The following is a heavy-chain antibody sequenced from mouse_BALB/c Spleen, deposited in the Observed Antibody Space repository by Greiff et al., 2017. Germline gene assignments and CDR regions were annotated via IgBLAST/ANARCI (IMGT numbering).Heavy chain of an antibody. CDR3: ASDLLWAY. J-gene: IGHJ3*01. V-gene: IGHV14-3*02. D-gene: IGHD2-1*01. Sequence: EVQLQQSGAELVKPGASVKLSCTASGFNIKDTYMHWVKQRPEQGLEWIGRIDPANGNTKYDPKFQGKATITADTSSNTAYLQLSSLTSEDTAVYYCASDLLWAYWGQGTLVTVSA. CDR2: IDPANGNT. CDR1: GFNIKDTY.